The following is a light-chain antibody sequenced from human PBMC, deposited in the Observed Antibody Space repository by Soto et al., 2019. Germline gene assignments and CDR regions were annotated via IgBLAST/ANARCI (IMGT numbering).Light chain of an antibody. CDR1: QGISSW. CDR2: TAS. Sequence: DIQMTQSPSSVSASVGDRVTITCRASQGISSWLGWYQQKPGKAPNLLIHTASSLQSGVPSRFSGSGSGTDSTLTISSLQPEDFATYFCQQANRFPLTFGGGTKVEIK. V-gene: IGKV1-12*01. J-gene: IGKJ4*01. CDR3: QQANRFPLT.